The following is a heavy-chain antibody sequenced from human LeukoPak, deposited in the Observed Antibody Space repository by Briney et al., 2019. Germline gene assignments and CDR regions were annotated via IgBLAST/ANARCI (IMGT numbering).Heavy chain of an antibody. CDR3: TRANSGHYYDRDAFDI. Sequence: PGGSLRLSCTASGFTFGDYAMSWVRQAPGKGLEWVGFIRSKAYGGTTEYAASVKGRFTISRDDSKSIAYLQVNSLKTEDTAVYYCTRANSGHYYDRDAFDIWGQGTMVTVSS. J-gene: IGHJ3*02. D-gene: IGHD3-22*01. CDR1: GFTFGDYA. V-gene: IGHV3-49*04. CDR2: IRSKAYGGTT.